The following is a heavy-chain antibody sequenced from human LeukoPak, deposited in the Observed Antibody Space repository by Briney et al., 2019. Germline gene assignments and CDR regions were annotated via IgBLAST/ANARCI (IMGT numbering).Heavy chain of an antibody. CDR3: AIADHYGDYPNFDY. D-gene: IGHD4-17*01. CDR1: GFTFSSYA. Sequence: PGGSLRLSCAASGFTFSSYAMSWVRQAPGKGLEWVSAISGSGGSTYYADSVKGRFTISRDNSKNTLYLQMNSLRAEDTAVYYCAIADHYGDYPNFDYWGQGTLVTVSS. CDR2: ISGSGGST. J-gene: IGHJ4*02. V-gene: IGHV3-23*01.